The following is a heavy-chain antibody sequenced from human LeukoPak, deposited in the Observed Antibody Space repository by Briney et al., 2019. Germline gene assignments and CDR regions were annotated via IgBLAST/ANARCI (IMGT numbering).Heavy chain of an antibody. V-gene: IGHV3-30-3*01. D-gene: IGHD3-22*01. Sequence: GGSLRLSCAASGFTFSSYAMHWVRQAPGKGLEWVAVISYDGSNKYYADSVKGRFTNSRDNSKNTLYLQMNSLRAEDTAVYYCTSDSSGYYYAGWGQGTLVTVSS. CDR3: TSDSSGYYYAG. J-gene: IGHJ4*02. CDR2: ISYDGSNK. CDR1: GFTFSSYA.